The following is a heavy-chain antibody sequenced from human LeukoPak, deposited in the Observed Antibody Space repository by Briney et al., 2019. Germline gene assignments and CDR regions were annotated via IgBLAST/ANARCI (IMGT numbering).Heavy chain of an antibody. CDR1: GGSFSGYY. D-gene: IGHD3-22*01. V-gene: IGHV4-34*01. Sequence: PSETLSLTCAVYGGSFSGYYWSWIRQPPGKGLEWIGEINHSGSTNYNPSLKSRVTISVDTSKNQFSLKLSSVTAADTAVYYCARGAIHYYDSSGYNDWGQGTLVTVSS. J-gene: IGHJ4*02. CDR2: INHSGST. CDR3: ARGAIHYYDSSGYND.